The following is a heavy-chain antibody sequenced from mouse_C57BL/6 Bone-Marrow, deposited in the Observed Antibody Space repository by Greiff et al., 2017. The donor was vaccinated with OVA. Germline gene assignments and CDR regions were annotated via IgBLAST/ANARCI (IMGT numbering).Heavy chain of an antibody. CDR2: IYPRSGNT. J-gene: IGHJ4*01. Sequence: LEESGAELARPGASVKLSCKASGYTFTSYGISWVKQRTGQGLEWIGEIYPRSGNTYYNEKFKGKATLTADKSSSTAYMELRSLTSEDSAVYFCARGALYYAKDYWGQGTSVTVSA. CDR1: GYTFTSYG. CDR3: ARGALYYAKDY. V-gene: IGHV1-81*01.